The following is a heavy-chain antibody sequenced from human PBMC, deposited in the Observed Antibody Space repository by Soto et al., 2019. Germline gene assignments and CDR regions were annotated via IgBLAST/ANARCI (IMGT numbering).Heavy chain of an antibody. Sequence: EVQLLESGGGLVQPGGSLRLSCAASGFTFSSYPMSWVRQAPGKGLEWVSAISGSGGSTYYADSVKGRFTISRDNSKNTLYLQMNSLRAEDTAVYYCAKDGGYRRFYYYYMDVWGKGTTVTVSS. D-gene: IGHD5-18*01. V-gene: IGHV3-23*01. J-gene: IGHJ6*03. CDR3: AKDGGYRRFYYYYMDV. CDR1: GFTFSSYP. CDR2: ISGSGGST.